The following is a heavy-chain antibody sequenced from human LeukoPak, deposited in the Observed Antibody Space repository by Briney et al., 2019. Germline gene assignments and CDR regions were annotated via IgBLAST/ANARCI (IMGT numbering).Heavy chain of an antibody. D-gene: IGHD3-10*01. Sequence: GGSLRLSCAASGFSFSRHWMSWVRHTPGKGLEWVANINQDGGTKYYRDFAKGRFTISRDNAQNSLYLQINSLRAEDTAVYYCAREKGTLIRAMAFEMWGQGTMVTVSS. J-gene: IGHJ3*02. CDR3: AREKGTLIRAMAFEM. V-gene: IGHV3-7*01. CDR1: GFSFSRHW. CDR2: INQDGGTK.